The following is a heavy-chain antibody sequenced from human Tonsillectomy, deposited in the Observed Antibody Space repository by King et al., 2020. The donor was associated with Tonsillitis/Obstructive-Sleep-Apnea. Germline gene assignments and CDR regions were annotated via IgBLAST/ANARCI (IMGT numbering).Heavy chain of an antibody. CDR3: ARGVGDSSGYYNDY. J-gene: IGHJ4*02. CDR1: GATFSSYT. V-gene: IGHV1-69*09. CDR2: IIPILGIA. Sequence: VQLVESGAEVKMPGSSVKVSCKASGATFSSYTISWVRQAPGQGLEWMGRIIPILGIANYAQKFQGRVTITADKSTSTAYMELSSLRSEDTAVYYCARGVGDSSGYYNDYWGQGTLVTVSS. D-gene: IGHD3-22*01.